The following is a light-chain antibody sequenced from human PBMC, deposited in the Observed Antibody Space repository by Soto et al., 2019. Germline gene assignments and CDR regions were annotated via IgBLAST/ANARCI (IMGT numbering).Light chain of an antibody. CDR3: QSYESSVQI. V-gene: IGLV6-57*01. Sequence: FMLTQPHSMSESPGKTVTISCTRSSGSIASNYVQWYQQRPGSSPTTVIYEDNQRPSGVPDRFSGSIDSSSNSASLTISGLKTEDEADYYCQSYESSVQIFGGGTKVTVL. CDR1: SGSIASNY. J-gene: IGLJ2*01. CDR2: EDN.